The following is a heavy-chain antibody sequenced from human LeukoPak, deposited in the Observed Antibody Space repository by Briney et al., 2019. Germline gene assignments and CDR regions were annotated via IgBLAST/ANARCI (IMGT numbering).Heavy chain of an antibody. Sequence: GGSLRLSCAASGFTFSSYAMSWVRQAPGKGLEWVSAISGSGGSTYYADSVKGRFTISRDNSKNTLYLQMNSLRAEDTAVYYCAKAIIVVVPAATPPAIGYWGQGTLVTVSS. CDR1: GFTFSSYA. CDR3: AKAIIVVVPAATPPAIGY. J-gene: IGHJ4*02. V-gene: IGHV3-23*01. CDR2: ISGSGGST. D-gene: IGHD2-2*01.